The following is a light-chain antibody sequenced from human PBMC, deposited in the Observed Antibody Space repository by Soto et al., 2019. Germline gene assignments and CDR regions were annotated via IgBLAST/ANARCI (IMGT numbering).Light chain of an antibody. V-gene: IGLV2-14*01. CDR2: EVT. CDR3: VSYTDTDTLV. Sequence: QSVLTQPASVSGSRGQSITISCVGRNTDVGQDKSVSWYQQGPGKAPKLLIFEVTNRPSGVSSRFSGSRSGNTASLTISGLQPDDEGDYFCVSYTDTDTLVFGTGTKATV. CDR1: NTDVGQDKS. J-gene: IGLJ1*01.